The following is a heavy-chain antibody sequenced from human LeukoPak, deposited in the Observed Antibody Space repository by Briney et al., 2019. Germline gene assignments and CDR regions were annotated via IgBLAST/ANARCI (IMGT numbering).Heavy chain of an antibody. D-gene: IGHD1-14*01. CDR3: ARVHRSSGHTRL. V-gene: IGHV4-30-4*08. CDR1: GGSISSGDYY. Sequence: TLSLTCTVSGGSISSGDYYWSWIRQPPGKGLEWIGYIYYSGSTYYNPSLKSRITITADTSKNQFSLKLSSVTAADTAVYYCARVHRSSGHTRLWGQGTLVTVSS. J-gene: IGHJ4*02. CDR2: IYYSGST.